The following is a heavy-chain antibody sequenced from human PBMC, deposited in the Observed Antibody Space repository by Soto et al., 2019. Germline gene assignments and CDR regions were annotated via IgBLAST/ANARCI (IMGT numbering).Heavy chain of an antibody. J-gene: IGHJ6*03. CDR1: GYAFTRYA. D-gene: IGHD3-3*01. CDR2: INAGNGNT. CDR3: ARDLVYDFWSGYSTRYYYYYMDV. Sequence: ASVKVSCQASGYAFTRYAVHWVRQAPGQRLEWMGWINAGNGNTKYSQKFQGRVTITRDTSASTAYMELSSLRSEDTAVHYCARDLVYDFWSGYSTRYYYYYMDVWGKGTTVTVSS. V-gene: IGHV1-3*01.